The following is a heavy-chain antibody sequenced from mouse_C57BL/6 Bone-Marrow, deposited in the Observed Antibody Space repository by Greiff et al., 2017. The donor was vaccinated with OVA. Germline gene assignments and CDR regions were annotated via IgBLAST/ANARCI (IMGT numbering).Heavy chain of an antibody. Sequence: QVQLQQPGAELVRPGSSVKLSCKASGYTFTSYWMHWVKQRPIQGLEWIGNIDPSDSETNYNQKFKDKATLTVDKSSSTAYMQLSSLTSEDSAVYYCARRGFFDYWGQGITLTVSS. CDR3: ARRGFFDY. CDR1: GYTFTSYW. J-gene: IGHJ2*01. V-gene: IGHV1-52*01. CDR2: IDPSDSET.